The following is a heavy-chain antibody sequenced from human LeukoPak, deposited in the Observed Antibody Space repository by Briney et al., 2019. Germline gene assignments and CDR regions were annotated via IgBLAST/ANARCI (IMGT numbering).Heavy chain of an antibody. J-gene: IGHJ4*02. CDR2: ISSSSSII. Sequence: GGSLRLSCAGSGFTFSSYSMNWVCQAPGKGLEWVSYISSSSSIIDSADSVKGRFTISRDNAKNSLYLQMNSLRAEDTAVYYCARARGYSYGYSDYWGQGTLVTVSS. D-gene: IGHD5-18*01. CDR3: ARARGYSYGYSDY. CDR1: GFTFSSYS. V-gene: IGHV3-48*01.